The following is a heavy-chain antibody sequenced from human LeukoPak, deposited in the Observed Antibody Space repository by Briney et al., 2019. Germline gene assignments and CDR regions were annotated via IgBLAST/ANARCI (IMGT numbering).Heavy chain of an antibody. CDR3: ARNEGSSDFNY. D-gene: IGHD6-25*01. CDR1: GGSISSNNW. J-gene: IGHJ4*02. V-gene: IGHV4-4*02. CDR2: IFHSGST. Sequence: SETLSLTCAVSGGSISSNNWRSWVRQPPGKGLEWIGEIFHSGSTNYNPSLKSRVTISVDKSKNQFSLKVNSVTAADTAVYYYARNEGSSDFNYRGQGTLVTVSS.